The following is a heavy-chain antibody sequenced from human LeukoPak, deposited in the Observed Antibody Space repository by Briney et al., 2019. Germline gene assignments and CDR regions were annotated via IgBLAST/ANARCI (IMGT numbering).Heavy chain of an antibody. Sequence: SQTLSLTCAVSGGSISRGGYSWSWIRQPPGKGLEWIGSIYHSGRTFYNPSLQSRVTISIDTSKNQFSLKLSSVTAADTAVYYCARDLAPSSSHNWFDPWGQGTLVTVSS. D-gene: IGHD6-13*01. J-gene: IGHJ5*02. V-gene: IGHV4-30-2*01. CDR2: IYHSGRT. CDR3: ARDLAPSSSHNWFDP. CDR1: GGSISRGGYS.